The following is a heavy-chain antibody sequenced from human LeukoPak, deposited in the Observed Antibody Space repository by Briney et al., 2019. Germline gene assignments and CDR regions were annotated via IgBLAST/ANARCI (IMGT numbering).Heavy chain of an antibody. J-gene: IGHJ6*03. CDR2: IRDSGSTI. CDR3: ARESLGYCSGSSCYYYYMDF. V-gene: IGHV3-48*04. CDR1: GFSFSRYS. Sequence: GGSLRLSCTASGFSFSRYSMNWVRQAPGKGLEWLSYIRDSGSTIYYADSVKGRFTISRDNAENSLYLQMNNLRAEDTAVYYCARESLGYCSGSSCYYYYMDFWAKGPRSPSP. D-gene: IGHD2-15*01.